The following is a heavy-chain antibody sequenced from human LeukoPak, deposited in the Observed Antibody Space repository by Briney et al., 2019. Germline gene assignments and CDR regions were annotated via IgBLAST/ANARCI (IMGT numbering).Heavy chain of an antibody. CDR2: IIPIFGTA. CDR3: ATEREGWGSYRPYHFYH. J-gene: IGHJ4*02. V-gene: IGHV1-69*05. Sequence: SVKVSCKASGGTFSSYAISWVRQAPGQGLEWLGGIIPIFGTANYAQKFQGRVTITTDESTSTAYMELSSLRSQDTAVYYCATEREGWGSYRPYHFYHGGQRTLVIVSS. CDR1: GGTFSSYA. D-gene: IGHD3-16*02.